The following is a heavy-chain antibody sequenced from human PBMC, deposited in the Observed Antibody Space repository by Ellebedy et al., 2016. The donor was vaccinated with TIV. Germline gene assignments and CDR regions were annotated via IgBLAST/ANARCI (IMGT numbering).Heavy chain of an antibody. V-gene: IGHV3-23*01. CDR1: GFTFSDYY. Sequence: PGGSLRLSCAASGFTFSDYYMSWVRQAPGKGLEWVSGISDDGFSTYNADSVKGRFTISRDNSKNTLYLQMNSLRVEDAAIYYCAKGGGSGWYMYPIDYWGHGTLVTVSS. D-gene: IGHD6-19*01. CDR3: AKGGGSGWYMYPIDY. J-gene: IGHJ4*01. CDR2: ISDDGFST.